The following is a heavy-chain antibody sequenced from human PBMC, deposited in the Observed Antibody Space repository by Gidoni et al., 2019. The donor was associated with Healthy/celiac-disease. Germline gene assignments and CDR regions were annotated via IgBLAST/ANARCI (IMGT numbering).Heavy chain of an antibody. CDR2: ISSSSSTI. J-gene: IGHJ3*02. Sequence: EVQLVESGGGLVQPGGSLRLSCAASGFTVSSYSRNWVRQTPGKGLEWVSYISSSSSTIYYAASVKGRFTISRDNAKNSLYLQMNSLRDEDTAVYYCARDPNLRARRAFDIWGQGTMVTVSS. D-gene: IGHD4-17*01. CDR3: ARDPNLRARRAFDI. V-gene: IGHV3-48*02. CDR1: GFTVSSYS.